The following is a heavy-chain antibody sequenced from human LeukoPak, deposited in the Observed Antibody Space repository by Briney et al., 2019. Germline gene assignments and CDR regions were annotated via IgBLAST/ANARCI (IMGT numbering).Heavy chain of an antibody. CDR1: GFTFCSYS. CDR2: ISSSSSYI. Sequence: GGSLRLSCAASGFTFCSYSMNWVRQAPGKGLEWVSSISSSSSYIYYADSVKGRFTISRDNAKNSLYLQMNSLRAEDTAVYYCARAFDGSYEDWYFDLWGRGTLVTVSS. V-gene: IGHV3-21*01. J-gene: IGHJ2*01. CDR3: ARAFDGSYEDWYFDL. D-gene: IGHD1-26*01.